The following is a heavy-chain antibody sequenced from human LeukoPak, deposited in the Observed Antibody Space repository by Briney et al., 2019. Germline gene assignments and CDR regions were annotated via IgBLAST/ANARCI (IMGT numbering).Heavy chain of an antibody. CDR3: AELGITMIGGV. CDR2: ISSSSSYI. Sequence: GGSLRLSCAASGFTFSDYYMSWIRQAPGKGLEWVSSISSSSSYIYYADSVKGRFTISRDNAKNSLYLQMNSLRAEDTAVYYCAELGITMIGGVWGKGTTVTISS. V-gene: IGHV3-11*03. D-gene: IGHD3-10*02. J-gene: IGHJ6*04. CDR1: GFTFSDYY.